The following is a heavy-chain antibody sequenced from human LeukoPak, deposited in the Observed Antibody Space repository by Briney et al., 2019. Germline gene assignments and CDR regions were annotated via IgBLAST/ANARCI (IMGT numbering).Heavy chain of an antibody. D-gene: IGHD6-19*01. CDR2: IYSGGST. V-gene: IGHV3-66*01. Sequence: GGSLRLSCAASGFTVSSNYMSWVRQAPGKGLEWVSVIYSGGSTYYADSVKGRFTISRDNSKNTLYLQMNSLRAEDTAVYYCARDGDTGYSSGSDYWGQGTLVTVSS. J-gene: IGHJ4*02. CDR3: ARDGDTGYSSGSDY. CDR1: GFTVSSNY.